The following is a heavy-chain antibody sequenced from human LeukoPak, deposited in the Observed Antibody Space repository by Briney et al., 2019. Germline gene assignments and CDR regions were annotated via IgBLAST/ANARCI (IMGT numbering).Heavy chain of an antibody. D-gene: IGHD3-10*01. CDR2: SNDRSKWYN. Sequence: SQTLSLTCAISRDSVSSNSAAWNWIRQSPSRGLEWLGRSNDRSKWYNDYAVSVKSRITINPDTSKNQFSLQLNSVTPEDTAVYYCARSPSRVRGVDFYGMDVWGQGTTVSVSS. CDR3: ARSPSRVRGVDFYGMDV. V-gene: IGHV6-1*01. CDR1: RDSVSSNSAA. J-gene: IGHJ6*02.